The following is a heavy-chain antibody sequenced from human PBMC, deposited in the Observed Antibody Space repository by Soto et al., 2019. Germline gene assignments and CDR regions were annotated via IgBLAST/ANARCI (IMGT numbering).Heavy chain of an antibody. CDR2: IDPTDSKA. Sequence: PGESLKISCKVSGYTFSDYWIHWVRQTPGKGLEWMGRIDPTDSKAIYSPAFQGHVTISADKSITTIYLQWSSLKASDSAMYYCPRSIEEPHGYYYYALDLWGQGTTVTVSS. J-gene: IGHJ6*02. CDR3: PRSIEEPHGYYYYALDL. V-gene: IGHV5-10-1*01. D-gene: IGHD2-2*03. CDR1: GYTFSDYW.